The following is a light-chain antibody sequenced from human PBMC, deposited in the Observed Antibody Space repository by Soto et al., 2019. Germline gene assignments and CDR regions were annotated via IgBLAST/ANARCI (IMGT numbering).Light chain of an antibody. CDR2: DAS. J-gene: IGKJ5*01. CDR1: QDISNY. Sequence: IQMTQSPSSLSARVGDRVTITCQASQDISNYLNWYQQKPGKAPKLLIYDASNLETGVPSRFSGSGSGTDFTFTISSLQPEDIATYYCQQYDNLITLGQGTGLEI. V-gene: IGKV1-33*01. CDR3: QQYDNLIT.